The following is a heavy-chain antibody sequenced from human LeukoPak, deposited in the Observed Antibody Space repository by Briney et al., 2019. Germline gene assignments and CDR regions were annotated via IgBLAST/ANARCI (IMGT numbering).Heavy chain of an antibody. J-gene: IGHJ4*02. CDR2: IYYSGST. CDR3: AGNVAAAGPDYFDY. CDR1: GGSFSGYY. Sequence: PSETLSLTCAVYGGSFSGYYWSWIRQPPGKGLEWIGYIYYSGSTNYNPSLKSRVTISVDTSKNQFSLKLSSVTAADTAVYYCAGNVAAAGPDYFDYWGQGTLVTVSS. V-gene: IGHV4-59*01. D-gene: IGHD6-13*01.